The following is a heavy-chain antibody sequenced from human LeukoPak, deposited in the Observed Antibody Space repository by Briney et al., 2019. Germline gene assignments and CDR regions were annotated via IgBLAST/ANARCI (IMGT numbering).Heavy chain of an antibody. D-gene: IGHD5-24*01. CDR1: GGSISSGGYY. V-gene: IGHV4-31*03. CDR3: ARRMATISYYYDY. J-gene: IGHJ4*02. Sequence: SQTLSLTCTVSGGSISSGGYYWSWTRQHPGKGLEWVGYIYYSGNTYYNPSLKSRVTISVDTSKNQFYLELGSVTAADTAVYYCARRMATISYYYDYWGQGTTVTVSS. CDR2: IYYSGNT.